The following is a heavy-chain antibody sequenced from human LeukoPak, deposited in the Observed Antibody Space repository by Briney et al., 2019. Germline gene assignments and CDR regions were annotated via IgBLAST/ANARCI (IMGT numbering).Heavy chain of an antibody. J-gene: IGHJ4*02. V-gene: IGHV3-30*18. Sequence: PGESLRLSCAASGFTVSSYGMHWVRQAPGKGLEGVAVISYHGSDKYYADSVKGRFTISRDNSKNTLYLQMNSLRAEDTAAYYCAKDDGTYYDFWSGYYTGLSGFDYWGQGTLVTVSS. CDR3: AKDDGTYYDFWSGYYTGLSGFDY. D-gene: IGHD3-3*01. CDR1: GFTVSSYG. CDR2: ISYHGSDK.